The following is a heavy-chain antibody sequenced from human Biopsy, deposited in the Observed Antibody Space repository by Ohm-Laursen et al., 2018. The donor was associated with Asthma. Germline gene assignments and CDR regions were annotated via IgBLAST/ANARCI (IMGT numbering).Heavy chain of an antibody. J-gene: IGHJ3*02. CDR2: IYSGGGT. D-gene: IGHD4-23*01. Sequence: GSLRLSCSASGFTFGDYWMSWVRQVPGKGLEWVSVIYSGGGTFYADPVKGRVTISRDISKNTLSLQMNSLRAEDTAVYYCARAYGGNFFSGAFDIWGQGTMVTVSS. CDR3: ARAYGGNFFSGAFDI. V-gene: IGHV3-53*01. CDR1: GFTFGDYW.